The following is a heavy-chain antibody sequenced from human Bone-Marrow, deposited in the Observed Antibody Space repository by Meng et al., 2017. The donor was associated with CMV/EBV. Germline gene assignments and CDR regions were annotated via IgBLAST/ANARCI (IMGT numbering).Heavy chain of an antibody. CDR3: AKGEGYNYGYLTY. V-gene: IGHV3-33*06. CDR1: GFTFSRYS. D-gene: IGHD5-18*01. J-gene: IGHJ4*02. Sequence: CEASGFTFSRYSTDWVRQAPGKGLEWVAIIWNDGHNKYYADSVKGRFTISRDSSKSTLYLEMNSLRAEDTAVYYCAKGEGYNYGYLTYWGQGTLVTVSS. CDR2: IWNDGHNK.